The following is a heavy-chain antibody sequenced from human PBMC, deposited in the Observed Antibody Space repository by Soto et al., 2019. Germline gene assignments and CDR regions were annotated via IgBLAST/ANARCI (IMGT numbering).Heavy chain of an antibody. CDR2: INSDGSST. V-gene: IGHV3-74*01. J-gene: IGHJ6*03. D-gene: IGHD4-17*01. Sequence: EVQLVESGGGLVQPGGSLRLSCAASGFTFSSYWMHWVRQAPGKGLVWVSRINSDGSSTSYADSVKGRFTISRDNAKNTLYLQMNSLRAEDTAVYYCARDRGLSSDGDYLYYYSYMDVWGKGTTVTVSS. CDR1: GFTFSSYW. CDR3: ARDRGLSSDGDYLYYYSYMDV.